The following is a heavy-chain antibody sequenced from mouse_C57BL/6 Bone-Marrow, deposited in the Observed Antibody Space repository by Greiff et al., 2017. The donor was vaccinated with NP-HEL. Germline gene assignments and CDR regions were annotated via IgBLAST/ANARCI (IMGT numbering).Heavy chain of an antibody. J-gene: IGHJ4*01. V-gene: IGHV5-9-1*02. CDR2: ISSGGDYI. Sequence: EVNLVESGGGLVKPGGSLKLSCAASGFTFSSYAMSWVRQTPEKRLEWVAYISSGGDYIYYADTVKGRFTISRDNARNTLYLQMSSLKSEDTAMYYCTRESTVVSYYAMDYWGQGTSVTVSS. D-gene: IGHD1-1*01. CDR1: GFTFSSYA. CDR3: TRESTVVSYYAMDY.